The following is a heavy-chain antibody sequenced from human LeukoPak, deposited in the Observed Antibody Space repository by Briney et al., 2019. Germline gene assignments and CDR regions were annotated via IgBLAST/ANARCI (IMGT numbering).Heavy chain of an antibody. CDR3: ARTPEFCSGGSCYSEGYFDY. J-gene: IGHJ4*02. V-gene: IGHV3-64*01. D-gene: IGHD2-15*01. CDR2: ISSKGGST. Sequence: AGGSLRLSCAASGFSFSIYAMHWVRQAPGKGLEYVSAISSKGGSTYYANSVKGRFTISRDNSKNTLYLQMGSLRAEDMAVYYCARTPEFCSGGSCYSEGYFDYWGQGTLVTVSS. CDR1: GFSFSIYA.